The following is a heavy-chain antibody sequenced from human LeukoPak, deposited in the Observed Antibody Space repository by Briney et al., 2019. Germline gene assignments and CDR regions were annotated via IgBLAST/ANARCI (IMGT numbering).Heavy chain of an antibody. Sequence: ASVKVSCKASGYTFTSYDINWVRQATGQGLGWMGWMNPNSGNTGYAQKFQGRVTITRNTSISTAYMELSSLRSEDTAVYYCARGPLAAADDYYMDVWGKGTTVTVSS. D-gene: IGHD6-13*01. J-gene: IGHJ6*03. V-gene: IGHV1-8*03. CDR3: ARGPLAAADDYYMDV. CDR1: GYTFTSYD. CDR2: MNPNSGNT.